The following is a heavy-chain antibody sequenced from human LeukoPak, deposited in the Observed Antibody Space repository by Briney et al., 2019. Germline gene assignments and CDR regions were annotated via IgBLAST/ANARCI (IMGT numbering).Heavy chain of an antibody. CDR2: IYYSGST. CDR3: ARRGIRGAAAADFDY. Sequence: TSETLSLTCTVSGGSISSYYWSWIRQPPGKGLEWIGYIYYSGSTNYNPSLKSRVTISVDTSKNQFSLKLSSVTAADTAVYYCARRGIRGAAAADFDYWGQGTLVTVSS. D-gene: IGHD6-13*01. J-gene: IGHJ4*02. CDR1: GGSISSYY. V-gene: IGHV4-59*12.